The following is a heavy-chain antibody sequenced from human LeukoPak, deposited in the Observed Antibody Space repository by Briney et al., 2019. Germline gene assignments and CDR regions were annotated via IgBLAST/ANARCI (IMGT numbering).Heavy chain of an antibody. CDR1: GFTFINYA. D-gene: IGHD2-2*01. Sequence: GGSLTLSCAASGFTFINYAMTWVRQAPGKGVEWVSGISGNGGSTYYADSMKGRFTISRDNSENTLYLQMNSLRAEDSAVYYCAKAGNNIYQPSVYWGEGTLVTVSS. CDR3: AKAGNNIYQPSVY. V-gene: IGHV3-23*01. CDR2: ISGNGGST. J-gene: IGHJ4*02.